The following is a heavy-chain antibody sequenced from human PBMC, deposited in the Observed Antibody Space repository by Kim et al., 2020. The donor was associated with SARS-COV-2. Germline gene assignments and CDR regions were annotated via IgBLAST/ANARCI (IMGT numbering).Heavy chain of an antibody. CDR3: ARDHEFLRILEF. CDR1: GGSVSSDTDY. J-gene: IGHJ4*02. D-gene: IGHD3-3*01. Sequence: SETLSLTCTVSGGSVSSDTDYWNWIRQSPGKGLEWIGYMHHNGTTNYDPSFKSRVSISIDRSKNQFSLKLSSVTTADTAVYYCARDHEFLRILEFWGQGT. V-gene: IGHV4-61*01. CDR2: MHHNGTT.